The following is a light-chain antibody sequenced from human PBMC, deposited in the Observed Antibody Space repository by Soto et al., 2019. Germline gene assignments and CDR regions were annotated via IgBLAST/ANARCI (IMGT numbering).Light chain of an antibody. CDR2: GAS. V-gene: IGKV3-20*01. J-gene: IGKJ1*01. Sequence: EIVFTQSPGTLSLSSGERATLSCRASQSVSNNYLAWYQQKPGQAPRLLIYGASNRATGIPDRFSGSGAGTDFTLTIRRLEPEDVAVYYCQQYGTSGTFGQGTKVDIK. CDR3: QQYGTSGT. CDR1: QSVSNNY.